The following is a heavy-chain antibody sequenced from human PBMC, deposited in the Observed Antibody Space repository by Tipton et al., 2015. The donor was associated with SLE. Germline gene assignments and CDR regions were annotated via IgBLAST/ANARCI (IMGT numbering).Heavy chain of an antibody. CDR2: IYYSGST. V-gene: IGHV4-61*05. D-gene: IGHD3-3*01. J-gene: IGHJ4*02. CDR3: ARHYDFLSGFDY. CDR1: GGSISSSSYY. Sequence: TLSLTCTVSGGSISSSSYYWGWIRQPPGKGLEWIGYIYYSGSTNYNPSLKSRVTISVDTSKNQFSLSLSSVTEADTALYYCARHYDFLSGFDYWGQGTLVTVSS.